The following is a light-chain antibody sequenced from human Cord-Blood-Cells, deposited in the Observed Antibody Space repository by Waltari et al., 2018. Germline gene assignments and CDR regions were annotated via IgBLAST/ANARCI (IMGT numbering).Light chain of an antibody. J-gene: IGKJ1*01. CDR3: QQYNSYSRT. CDR1: QSISSW. V-gene: IGKV1-5*03. Sequence: DIQMPQSPSTLSASVGDRVTITCRASQSISSWLAWYQQKPGKAPKLLIYKASSLESGVPARFSGSGSGTEFNLTISSLQPDDFATYDGQQYNSYSRTFGQGTKVEIK. CDR2: KAS.